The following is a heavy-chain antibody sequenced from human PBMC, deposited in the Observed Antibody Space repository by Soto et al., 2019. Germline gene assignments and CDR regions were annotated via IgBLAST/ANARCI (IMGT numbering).Heavy chain of an antibody. Sequence: QVQLVQSGAEVEKPWASVKVSCTASGYTVTGYYMHWVRQALGQGLDWMGWINPNSGGTNYAQKIQGWVTRTRYTCSSTVYMELSRLRADDTSLYYCAREQWAVVPAAIGYYYYGMDVWGQGTTVTVSS. CDR2: INPNSGGT. CDR3: AREQWAVVPAAIGYYYYGMDV. J-gene: IGHJ6*02. V-gene: IGHV1-2*04. D-gene: IGHD2-2*01. CDR1: GYTVTGYY.